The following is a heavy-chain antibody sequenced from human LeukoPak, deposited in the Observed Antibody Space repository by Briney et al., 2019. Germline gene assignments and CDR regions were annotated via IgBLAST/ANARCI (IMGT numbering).Heavy chain of an antibody. J-gene: IGHJ5*02. CDR1: GYTFTGYY. Sequence: GASVKVSCKASGYTFTGYYMHWVRQAPGQGLEWMGWINPNSGGTNYAQKFQGRVTMTRDTSISTAYMELSRLRSEDTAVYYCALSTSSGWYLGNWFDPWGQGTLVTVSS. CDR2: INPNSGGT. V-gene: IGHV1-2*02. CDR3: ALSTSSGWYLGNWFDP. D-gene: IGHD6-19*01.